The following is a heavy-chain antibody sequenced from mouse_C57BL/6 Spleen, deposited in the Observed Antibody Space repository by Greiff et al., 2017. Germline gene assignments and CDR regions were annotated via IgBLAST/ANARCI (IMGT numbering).Heavy chain of an antibody. D-gene: IGHD1-1*01. CDR3: ARGGSRGYAMDY. V-gene: IGHV1-59*01. Sequence: QVQLQQPGAELVRPGTSVKLSCKASGYTFTSYWMHWVKQRPGQGLEWIGAIDPSDSYTNYNQKFKGKATLTVDTSSSTAYMQLSSLTSEDSAVYYCARGGSRGYAMDYWGQGTSVTVSS. J-gene: IGHJ4*01. CDR1: GYTFTSYW. CDR2: IDPSDSYT.